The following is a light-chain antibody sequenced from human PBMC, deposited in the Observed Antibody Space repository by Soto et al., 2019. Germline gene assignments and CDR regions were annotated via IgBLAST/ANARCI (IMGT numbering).Light chain of an antibody. CDR3: QQSYSTPYT. Sequence: DIQVTQSPSSLSASVGDRVTITCRASQTISSHLNWYQLKPGKGPKLLIYAASSLQSGVPSRFTGSVSGTDFTLTISRLQPEDFATYYCQQSYSTPYTFGQGTKLEIK. CDR2: AAS. V-gene: IGKV1-39*01. CDR1: QTISSH. J-gene: IGKJ2*01.